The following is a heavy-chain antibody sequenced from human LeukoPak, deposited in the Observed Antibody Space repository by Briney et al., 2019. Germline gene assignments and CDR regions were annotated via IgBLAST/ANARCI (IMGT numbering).Heavy chain of an antibody. CDR1: GYTFTGYY. V-gene: IGHV1-2*02. CDR2: IFPNSGGT. CDR3: ARRDGDNYQDFDY. J-gene: IGHJ4*02. D-gene: IGHD5-24*01. Sequence: GASVKVSCKASGYTFTGYYMHWVRQAPGQGLEWMGWIFPNSGGTNYAQKFQDRVTMTRDTSISTVYMELKWLRSDDTAVYYRARRDGDNYQDFDYWGQGTLVTVSS.